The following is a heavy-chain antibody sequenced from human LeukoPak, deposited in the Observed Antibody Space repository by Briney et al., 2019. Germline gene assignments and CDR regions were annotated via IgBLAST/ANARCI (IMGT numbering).Heavy chain of an antibody. D-gene: IGHD3-22*01. CDR1: GGSISSGSYY. CDR2: IYTSGST. CDR3: ARDYYESDLYYFDY. V-gene: IGHV4-61*02. Sequence: KPSQTLSLTCTVSGGSISSGSYYWSWIRQPAGKGLEWIGRIYTSGSTNYNPSLKSRVTISVDTSKNQFSLKLSSVTAADTAVYYCARDYYESDLYYFDYWGQGTLVTVSS. J-gene: IGHJ4*02.